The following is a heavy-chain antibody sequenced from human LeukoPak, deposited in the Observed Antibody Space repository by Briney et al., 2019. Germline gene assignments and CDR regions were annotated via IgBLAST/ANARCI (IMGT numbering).Heavy chain of an antibody. CDR3: ARNLWFGESSDAFDM. Sequence: ASVKVSCKASGYTFTGYYMHWVRQAPGQGLEWMGWINPKSGGTNYAQKFQGRVTMTRDTSISTAYMEMGRLRSDDTAVYYCARNLWFGESSDAFDMWGQGTMVTVSS. V-gene: IGHV1-2*02. J-gene: IGHJ3*02. CDR2: INPKSGGT. D-gene: IGHD3-10*01. CDR1: GYTFTGYY.